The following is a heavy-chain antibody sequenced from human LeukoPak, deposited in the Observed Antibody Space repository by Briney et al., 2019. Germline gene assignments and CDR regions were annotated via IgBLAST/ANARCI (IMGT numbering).Heavy chain of an antibody. CDR2: IYHSGST. V-gene: IGHV4-30-2*01. D-gene: IGHD4/OR15-4a*01. Sequence: PSETLSLTCAVSGGSISSGGYSWSWIRQPPGKGLEWIGYIYHSGSTYYNPSLKSRVTISVDGSKNQFSLKLSSVTAADTAVYYCARDSLGAKGAFDYWGQGTLVTVSS. CDR1: GGSISSGGYS. CDR3: ARDSLGAKGAFDY. J-gene: IGHJ4*02.